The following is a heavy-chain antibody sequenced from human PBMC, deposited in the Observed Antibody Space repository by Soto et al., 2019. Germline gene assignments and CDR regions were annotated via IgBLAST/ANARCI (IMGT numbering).Heavy chain of an antibody. D-gene: IGHD5-18*01. CDR3: ARYGYSYGLSWFDP. CDR1: GDSVSSNSAA. Sequence: SQTLSLTCVISGDSVSSNSAAWNWIRQSPSRGLEWLGRTYYRSKWYNDYAVSVKSRITINPDTSKNRFSLQLNSVTPEDTAVYYCARYGYSYGLSWFDPWGQGTLVTVSS. J-gene: IGHJ5*02. V-gene: IGHV6-1*01. CDR2: TYYRSKWYN.